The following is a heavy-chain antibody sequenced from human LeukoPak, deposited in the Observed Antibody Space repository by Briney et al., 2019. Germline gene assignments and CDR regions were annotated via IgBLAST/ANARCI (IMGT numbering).Heavy chain of an antibody. Sequence: GGSLRLSCAASGFTFSSYSMNWVRQAPGKGLEWVSYITNSSSIIYYADSVKGRFTISRDNAKKSLYLQMNSLRDEDTAVNYCASAILDYWGQGTLVTVSS. CDR3: ASAILDY. CDR2: ITNSSSII. V-gene: IGHV3-48*02. CDR1: GFTFSSYS. J-gene: IGHJ4*02.